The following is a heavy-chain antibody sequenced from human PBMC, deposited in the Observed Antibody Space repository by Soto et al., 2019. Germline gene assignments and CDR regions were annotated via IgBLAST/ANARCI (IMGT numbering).Heavy chain of an antibody. CDR2: IWYDGSKK. V-gene: IGHV3-33*01. CDR3: ARLSGSYFEY. D-gene: IGHD1-26*01. CDR1: GFIFSKDG. Sequence: QVQLVESGGGVIQPGKSLRLSCAASGFIFSKDGMLWARQAPGKRLEWVALIWYDGSKKQYADSVKGRFTITRDNSKNTLVLQMNSLRAEDTAVYYCARLSGSYFEYWGQGTLVTVSS. J-gene: IGHJ4*02.